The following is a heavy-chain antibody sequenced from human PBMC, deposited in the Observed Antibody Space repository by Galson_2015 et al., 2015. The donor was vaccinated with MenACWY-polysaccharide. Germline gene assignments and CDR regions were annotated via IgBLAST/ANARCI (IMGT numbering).Heavy chain of an antibody. V-gene: IGHV3-53*01. Sequence: SLRLSCAASGFTVSSNYMSWVRQAPGKGLEWVSVIYSGGSTYYADSVKGRFTISRDNSKNTLYLQMNSLRAEDTAVYYCARDMGGGNGYFDYWGQGTLVTVSS. D-gene: IGHD2-15*01. CDR1: GFTVSSNY. CDR2: IYSGGST. CDR3: ARDMGGGNGYFDY. J-gene: IGHJ4*02.